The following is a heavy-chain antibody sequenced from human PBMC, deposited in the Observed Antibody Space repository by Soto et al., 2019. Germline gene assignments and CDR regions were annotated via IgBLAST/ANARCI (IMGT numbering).Heavy chain of an antibody. Sequence: QVQLVQSGAEVKKPGASVKVSCKASGYTFTSYGISWVRQSPGQGLEWMGWISAYNGNTNYAQKLQGRVTMTTDTSTSTAYMELRSLRSDDTAVYYCARVITGTTFYYYDGMDVWGQGTTVTVSS. CDR2: ISAYNGNT. J-gene: IGHJ6*02. D-gene: IGHD1-7*01. CDR3: ARVITGTTFYYYDGMDV. CDR1: GYTFTSYG. V-gene: IGHV1-18*01.